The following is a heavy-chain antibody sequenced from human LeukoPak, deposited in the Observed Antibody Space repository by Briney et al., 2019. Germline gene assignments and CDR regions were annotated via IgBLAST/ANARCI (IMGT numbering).Heavy chain of an antibody. CDR2: IYYTGST. Sequence: PSQTLSLTCTVSGGSISSGDYYWSWIRQPPGKGLEWIGYIYYTGSTYYNPSLKSRVTISIDTSKNQFSLNLNSVPAADTAVYYCARGSTGPDYWGQGTLVTVSS. CDR3: ARGSTGPDY. CDR1: GGSISSGDYY. V-gene: IGHV4-30-4*01. J-gene: IGHJ4*02. D-gene: IGHD3-9*01.